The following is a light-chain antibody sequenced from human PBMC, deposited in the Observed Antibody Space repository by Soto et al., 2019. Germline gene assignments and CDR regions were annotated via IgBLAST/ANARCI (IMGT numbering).Light chain of an antibody. CDR3: QQANSFPPWT. CDR1: QGISNW. J-gene: IGKJ1*01. CDR2: AAS. Sequence: DIQMTQSPSSVSAAVGDRVTITCRASQGISNWLAWYQQKPGKAPKLLIYAASTLQCGVPSRFNGTGSGTDFTLTISSLEPEDFATYYCQQANSFPPWTFGQGTKVEIK. V-gene: IGKV1-12*01.